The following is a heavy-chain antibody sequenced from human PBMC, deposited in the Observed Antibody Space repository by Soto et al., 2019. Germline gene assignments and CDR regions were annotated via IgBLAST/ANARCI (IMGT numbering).Heavy chain of an antibody. V-gene: IGHV3-23*01. Sequence: HPGGSLRLSCGVSGFPFAPSTMSWVRQAPGKGLEWVSTISVSVGSTYSADSVQGRFTVSSDISDNTLFLRMTSLTADDTAVYFCAKPDVPHSTSNAYFYDHWGRGVLVTVYS. J-gene: IGHJ4*02. CDR1: GFPFAPST. CDR2: ISVSVGST. CDR3: AKPDVPHSTSNAYFYDH. D-gene: IGHD3-16*01.